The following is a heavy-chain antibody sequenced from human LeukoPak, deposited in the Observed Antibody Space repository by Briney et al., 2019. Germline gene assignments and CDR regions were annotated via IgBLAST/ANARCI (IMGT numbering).Heavy chain of an antibody. CDR1: GPSISSNRYY. D-gene: IGHD2-15*01. CDR2: IYYSENT. Sequence: PSETLSLTCTVPGPSISSNRYYWGWIRQPPGTGLEWIGSIYYSENTYYNPSLESRVTISIDTSKNQFSLNLTSVTAADTAVSYCARHSVSEDWFAPWGQGTLVTFSS. CDR3: ARHSVSEDWFAP. V-gene: IGHV4-39*01. J-gene: IGHJ5*02.